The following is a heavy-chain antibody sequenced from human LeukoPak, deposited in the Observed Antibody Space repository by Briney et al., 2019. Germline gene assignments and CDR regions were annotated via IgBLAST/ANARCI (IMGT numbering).Heavy chain of an antibody. V-gene: IGHV3-30-3*01. CDR1: GFTFSSYA. CDR3: AKGSLEHWLVVDY. J-gene: IGHJ4*02. Sequence: GGSLRLSCAASGFTFSSYAMHWVRQAPGKGLEWVAVISYDGSNKYCADSVKGRFTISRDNSKNTLYLQMNSLRAEDTAVYYCAKGSLEHWLVVDYWGQGTLVTVSS. D-gene: IGHD6-19*01. CDR2: ISYDGSNK.